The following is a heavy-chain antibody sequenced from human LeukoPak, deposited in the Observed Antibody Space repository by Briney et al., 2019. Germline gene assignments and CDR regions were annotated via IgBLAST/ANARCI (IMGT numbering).Heavy chain of an antibody. CDR2: ISGSGGST. CDR1: GFTFSSYA. CDR3: AKERARYSSVDYFDY. V-gene: IGHV3-23*01. Sequence: GGSLRLSCAASGFTFSSYAMSWVRQAPGKGLEWVSAISGSGGSTYYADSVKGRFTISRDNSKNTQYLQMNSLRAEDTAVYYCAKERARYSSVDYFDYWGQGTLVTVSS. J-gene: IGHJ4*02. D-gene: IGHD6-19*01.